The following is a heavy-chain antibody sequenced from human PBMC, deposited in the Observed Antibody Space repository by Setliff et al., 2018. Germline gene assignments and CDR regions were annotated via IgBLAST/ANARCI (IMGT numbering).Heavy chain of an antibody. CDR1: GFSFNSYG. Sequence: GGSLRLSCLGSGFSFNSYGINWVRHTPGKGLEWVASISSSNKYIFYVDSVKGRFTISRDNSKNTLYLQMNSLRPEDTAVYYCARTCSGSGCYAGLESWGQGTPVTVSS. CDR3: ARTCSGSGCYAGLES. CDR2: ISSSNKYI. D-gene: IGHD2-15*01. J-gene: IGHJ4*02. V-gene: IGHV3-21*01.